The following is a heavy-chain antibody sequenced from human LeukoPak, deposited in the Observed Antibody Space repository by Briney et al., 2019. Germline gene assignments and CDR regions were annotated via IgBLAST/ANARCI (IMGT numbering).Heavy chain of an antibody. V-gene: IGHV3-23*01. D-gene: IGHD3-10*01. Sequence: GGSLRLSCAASAFTFSNYAMSWVRQAPGKGLEWVSLISGGGEYTYYADSVKGRFTISRDNSKKTLYLQLNSLRAEDTALYYCAKDAIGGGGSMVRGVIIDYWGQGTLVSVSS. J-gene: IGHJ4*02. CDR2: ISGGGEYT. CDR3: AKDAIGGGGSMVRGVIIDY. CDR1: AFTFSNYA.